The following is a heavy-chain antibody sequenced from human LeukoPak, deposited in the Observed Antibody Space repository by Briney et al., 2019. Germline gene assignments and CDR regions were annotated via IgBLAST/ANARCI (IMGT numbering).Heavy chain of an antibody. J-gene: IGHJ4*02. V-gene: IGHV1-69*01. CDR3: ARGGGIAAADY. CDR1: GGTFSSYA. D-gene: IGHD6-13*01. Sequence: ASVKVSCKASGGTFSSYAISWVRQAPGQGLEWMGGIIPIFGTANYAQRFQGRVTITADESTSTAYMELSSLRSEDTAVYYCARGGGIAAADYWGQGTLVTVSS. CDR2: IIPIFGTA.